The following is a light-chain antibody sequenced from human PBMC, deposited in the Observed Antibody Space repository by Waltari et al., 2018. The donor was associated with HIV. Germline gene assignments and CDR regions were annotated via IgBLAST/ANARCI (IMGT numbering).Light chain of an antibody. Sequence: QSALTQPASVSGSLGQSITISCTGTSSDIGSYNLVSWYQQYPGKAPKVIIYDVNKWPSGVSHRVSGFKAANTASRTISGLQAEDEADYYCCSYAGSPTFVIFGGGTKVTVL. J-gene: IGLJ2*01. CDR2: DVN. CDR1: SSDIGSYNL. CDR3: CSYAGSPTFVI. V-gene: IGLV2-23*02.